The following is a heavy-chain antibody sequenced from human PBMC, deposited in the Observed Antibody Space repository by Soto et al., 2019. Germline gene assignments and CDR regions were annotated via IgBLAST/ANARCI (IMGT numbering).Heavy chain of an antibody. CDR3: ARDRLAYCSSTSCYTLSYYYGMDV. CDR1: GFTFSSYW. V-gene: IGHV3-7*05. Sequence: VQLVESGGGLVQPGGSLRLSCAASGFTFSSYWMSWVRQAPGKGLEWVANIKQDGSEKYYVDSVKGRFTISRDNAMNSLYLQMNSLRAEDTAVYYCARDRLAYCSSTSCYTLSYYYGMDVWGQGTTVTVSS. J-gene: IGHJ6*02. CDR2: IKQDGSEK. D-gene: IGHD2-2*02.